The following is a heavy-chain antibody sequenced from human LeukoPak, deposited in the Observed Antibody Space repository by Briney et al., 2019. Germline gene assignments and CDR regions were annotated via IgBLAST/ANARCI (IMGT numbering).Heavy chain of an antibody. V-gene: IGHV4-59*01. CDR2: IYYSGST. J-gene: IGHJ6*03. CDR3: ARSVEGYCSGGSCYSYYYYMDV. Sequence: PSETLSLTCTVSGGSISSYYWSWIRQPPGKGLEWIGYIYYSGSTNYNPSLKSRVTISVDTSKNHFSLKLSSVTAADTAVYYCARSVEGYCSGGSCYSYYYYMDVWGKGTTVTVAS. CDR1: GGSISSYY. D-gene: IGHD2-15*01.